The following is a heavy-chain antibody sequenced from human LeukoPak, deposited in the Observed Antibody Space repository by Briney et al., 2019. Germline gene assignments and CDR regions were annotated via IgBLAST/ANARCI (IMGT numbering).Heavy chain of an antibody. D-gene: IGHD2-15*01. CDR1: GFTFSSYA. V-gene: IGHV3-30*04. CDR2: ISYDGSNK. J-gene: IGHJ4*02. CDR3: AKTGVGYCTGGSCSAADY. Sequence: GRSLRLSCAASGFTFSSYAMHWVRQAPGKGLEWVAVISYDGSNKYYADSVKGPFTISRDNSKNTLYLQMNSLRAEDTAVFYCAKTGVGYCTGGSCSAADYWGQGTLVTVSS.